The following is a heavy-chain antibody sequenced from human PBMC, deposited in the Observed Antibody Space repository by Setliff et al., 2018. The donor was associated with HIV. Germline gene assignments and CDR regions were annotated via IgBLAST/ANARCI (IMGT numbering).Heavy chain of an antibody. D-gene: IGHD1-26*01. CDR3: ARARLQGIVTAVGPRDNCLDP. V-gene: IGHV1-18*01. CDR1: GYIFINYG. CDR2: ISPYTGNT. J-gene: IGHJ5*02. Sequence: ASVKVSCKASGYIFINYGISWVRQAPGQGPEWMGWISPYTGNTDYAPRLLGRVTMTTDTSTSTAYLELRSLTSDDTAVYYCARARLQGIVTAVGPRDNCLDPWGQGTRVTVSS.